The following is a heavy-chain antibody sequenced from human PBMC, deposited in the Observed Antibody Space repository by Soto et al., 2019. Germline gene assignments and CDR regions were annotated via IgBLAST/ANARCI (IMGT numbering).Heavy chain of an antibody. CDR1: GYTFTGYY. D-gene: IGHD4-4*01. CDR3: ARDRSVTTRGGFDY. CDR2: INPNSGGT. J-gene: IGHJ4*02. Sequence: QVQLVQSGAEVKKPAASVKVSCKASGYTFTGYYMHWVRQAPGQGLEWMGWINPNSGGTNYEQKFQGWVTMTRDTSISTDYMELSRLRSDDTAVYYCARDRSVTTRGGFDYWGQGTLVTVSS. V-gene: IGHV1-2*04.